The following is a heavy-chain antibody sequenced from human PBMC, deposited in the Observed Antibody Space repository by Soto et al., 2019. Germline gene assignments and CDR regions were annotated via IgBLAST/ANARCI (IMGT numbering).Heavy chain of an antibody. V-gene: IGHV3-13*01. CDR2: IGTAGDT. Sequence: PVGSLRLSCAVSGFTLKNYDMLWVRQVTGKGLEWVSAIGTAGDTYYSDSVKGRFTISKEKDKNSVYLQMNSLRVGDTAVYYCARGSDKGVLRYFDWLPDPWGQGTLVTVSS. CDR1: GFTLKNYD. CDR3: ARGSDKGVLRYFDWLPDP. D-gene: IGHD3-9*01. J-gene: IGHJ5*02.